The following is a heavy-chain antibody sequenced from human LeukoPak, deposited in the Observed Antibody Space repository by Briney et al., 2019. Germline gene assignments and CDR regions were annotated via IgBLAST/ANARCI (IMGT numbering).Heavy chain of an antibody. CDR1: GFTFSGYA. CDR3: ARGQPLDY. CDR2: VTGTGGTT. Sequence: GGSLRLSCAASGFTFSGYAMSWVRQPPGKGLEWVSTVTGTGGTTYYADSVKGRFTTSRDNSKNTLYLQMNSLRAEDMAVYFCARGQPLDYWGQGTLVTVSS. J-gene: IGHJ4*02. V-gene: IGHV3-23*01. D-gene: IGHD6-13*01.